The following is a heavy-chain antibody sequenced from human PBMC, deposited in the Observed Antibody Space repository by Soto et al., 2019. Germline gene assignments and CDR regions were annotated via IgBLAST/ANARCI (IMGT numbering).Heavy chain of an antibody. D-gene: IGHD1-26*01. CDR2: ISISGGST. V-gene: IGHV3-23*01. J-gene: IGHJ4*02. CDR1: GFTFRSYA. Sequence: EVQLLESGGGLVQPGGSLRLSCAASGFTFRSYAMSWVRQAPGKGLEWVSAISISGGSTYYADSVKGRFTISRANSKNTLYLQMNSLRAEDTAVYYCATGRQWELPLDYWGQGTLVTVSS. CDR3: ATGRQWELPLDY.